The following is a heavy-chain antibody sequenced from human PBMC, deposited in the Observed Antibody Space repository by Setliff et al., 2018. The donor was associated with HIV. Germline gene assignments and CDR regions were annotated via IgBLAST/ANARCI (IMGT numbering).Heavy chain of an antibody. Sequence: SETLSLTCTVSGGSISSGGYYWSWSRQHPGKGLEWIGNIYYSGSTYYNPSLTGRATISVDTSKNHFSLKLTSVTAADTAVYYCARALGIGGWYFDLWGRGTLVTVPQ. V-gene: IGHV4-31*03. CDR3: ARALGIGGWYFDL. CDR2: IYYSGST. D-gene: IGHD7-27*01. J-gene: IGHJ2*01. CDR1: GGSISSGGYY.